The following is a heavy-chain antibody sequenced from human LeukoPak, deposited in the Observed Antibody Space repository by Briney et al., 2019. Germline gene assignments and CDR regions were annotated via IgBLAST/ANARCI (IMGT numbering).Heavy chain of an antibody. CDR3: ARRSGYYNYMDV. D-gene: IGHD2-15*01. V-gene: IGHV1-8*01. CDR1: GYTFTNYD. J-gene: IGHJ6*03. Sequence: ASVKVSCKASGYTFTNYDINWVRQTPGQGLEWMGWMNPNSRNTAYAQKFQGRVTMTTNTSISTAYVELSSLRSEDTAVYYCARRSGYYNYMDVWGKGTTVTVSS. CDR2: MNPNSRNT.